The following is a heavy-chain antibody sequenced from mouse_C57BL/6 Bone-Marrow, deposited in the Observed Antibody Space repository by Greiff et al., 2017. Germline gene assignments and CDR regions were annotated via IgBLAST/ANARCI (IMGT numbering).Heavy chain of an antibody. Sequence: VQLQQSGPELVKPGASVKISCKASGYSFTDYNMHWVKQSHGQSLEWIGVINPNYGTTSYNQKFKGKATLTVDQSSSTAYMQLNSLTSEDSAVYDFARGYDYDYAMDYWGRGTSVTVTA. V-gene: IGHV1-39*01. D-gene: IGHD2-4*01. CDR1: GYSFTDYN. CDR3: ARGYDYDYAMDY. J-gene: IGHJ4*01. CDR2: INPNYGTT.